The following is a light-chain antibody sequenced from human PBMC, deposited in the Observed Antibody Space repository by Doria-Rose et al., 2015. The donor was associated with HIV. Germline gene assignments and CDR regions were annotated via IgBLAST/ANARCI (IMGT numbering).Light chain of an antibody. J-gene: IGKJ1*01. CDR1: QSFSSTY. CDR2: DGS. Sequence: EIVLTQSPGTLSLSPGERATLSCRASQSFSSTYLAWYQQKPGQAPSLLIYDGSTRATGNPDRFSASGSGTDFTLTINRLEPEDFALYYCHQYGTSWTFGQGTKVEI. CDR3: HQYGTSWT. V-gene: IGKV3-20*01.